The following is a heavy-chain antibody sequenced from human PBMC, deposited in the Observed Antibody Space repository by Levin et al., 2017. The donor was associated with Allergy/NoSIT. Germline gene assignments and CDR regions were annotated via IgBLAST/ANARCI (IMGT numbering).Heavy chain of an antibody. J-gene: IGHJ6*02. CDR2: ISGSGGST. Sequence: GESLKISCAASGFTFSSYAMSWVRQAPGKGLEWVSAISGSGGSTYYADSVKGRFTISRDNSKNTLYLQMNSLRAEDTAVYYCAKDGAKSYYYYGMDVWGQGTTVTVSS. CDR1: GFTFSSYA. CDR3: AKDGAKSYYYYGMDV. D-gene: IGHD4/OR15-4a*01. V-gene: IGHV3-23*01.